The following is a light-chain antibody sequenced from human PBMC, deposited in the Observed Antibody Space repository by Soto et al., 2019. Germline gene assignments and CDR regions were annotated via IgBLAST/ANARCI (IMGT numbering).Light chain of an antibody. Sequence: QSALTQPPSVSGSPGQSATISCTGTISVVGSSNGVSWYQQPPGTAPKLMIYDVSNRPSGVPDRFSGSKSGNTASLTISGLEAEDEADYYCSSYTSTSTYVFGTGTKLTVL. CDR1: ISVVGSSNG. CDR3: SSYTSTSTYV. J-gene: IGLJ1*01. V-gene: IGLV2-18*02. CDR2: DVS.